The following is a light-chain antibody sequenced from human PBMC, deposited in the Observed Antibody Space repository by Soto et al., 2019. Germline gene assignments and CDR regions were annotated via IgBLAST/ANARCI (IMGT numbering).Light chain of an antibody. Sequence: IQLTQSPSSLSASVGDRVTITCRASQGVRSYLAWFQQRPGKAPKLLIFGASTLQNGVPARFSGGGFGTEFTLTVDRLEHEDFAVYYCHQYGSSPQTFGRGTKVDIK. V-gene: IGKV1-9*01. CDR2: GAS. CDR3: HQYGSSPQT. J-gene: IGKJ1*01. CDR1: QGVRSY.